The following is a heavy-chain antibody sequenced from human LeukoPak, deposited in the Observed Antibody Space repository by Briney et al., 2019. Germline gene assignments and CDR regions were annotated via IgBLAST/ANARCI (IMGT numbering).Heavy chain of an antibody. CDR3: ARHEYYDSGGYLGDAFDI. Sequence: SETLSLTCTVSGGSLSSSSYYWGWIRQPPGKGLEWIGSMHYSGSTYYNPSLKSRVTISVDTSKNQFSLKLSSVTAADTAVYYCARHEYYDSGGYLGDAFDIWGQGTMVTVSS. CDR1: GGSLSSSSYY. V-gene: IGHV4-39*01. J-gene: IGHJ3*02. CDR2: MHYSGST. D-gene: IGHD3-22*01.